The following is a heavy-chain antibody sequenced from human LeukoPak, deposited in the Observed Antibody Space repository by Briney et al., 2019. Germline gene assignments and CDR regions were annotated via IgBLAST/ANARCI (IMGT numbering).Heavy chain of an antibody. V-gene: IGHV3-30*18. Sequence: GGSLRLSCAASGFTFSSYGMLWVRQAPGKGLEWVACISYDGSNKYYADSVKGRFTISSDNSKNTLYLQMNSLRAEDTAVYYCAKDGCTNGVCYYFDYWGQGTLVTVSS. J-gene: IGHJ4*02. D-gene: IGHD2-8*01. CDR1: GFTFSSYG. CDR2: ISYDGSNK. CDR3: AKDGCTNGVCYYFDY.